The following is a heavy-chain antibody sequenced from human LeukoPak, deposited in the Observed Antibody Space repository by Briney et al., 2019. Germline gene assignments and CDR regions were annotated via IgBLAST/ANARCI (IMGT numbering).Heavy chain of an antibody. CDR3: ATGYTYDYSLY. J-gene: IGHJ4*02. D-gene: IGHD5-18*01. Sequence: ASVKVSCKVSGDTVTGFSIHWVRQAPGHGLGWWGGFDPEDGARIFAQKFQGRVTMTEDTSTDTAYMDLSSLRSEDTAVYYCATGYTYDYSLYWGQGTLVTVSS. CDR1: GDTVTGFS. CDR2: FDPEDGAR. V-gene: IGHV1-24*01.